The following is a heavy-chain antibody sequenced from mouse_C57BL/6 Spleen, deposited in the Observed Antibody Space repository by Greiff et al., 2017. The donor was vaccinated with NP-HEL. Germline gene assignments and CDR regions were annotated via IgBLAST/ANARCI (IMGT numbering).Heavy chain of an antibody. J-gene: IGHJ2*01. CDR3: ASGSYYFDY. CDR1: GYSITSGYY. V-gene: IGHV3-6*01. Sequence: EVQLQESGPGLVKPSQSLSLTCSVTGYSITSGYYWNWIRQFPGNKLEWMGYISYDGSNNYNPSLKNRISITRDTSKNQFFLKLNSVTTEDTATYYCASGSYYFDYWGQGTTLTVSS. CDR2: ISYDGSN.